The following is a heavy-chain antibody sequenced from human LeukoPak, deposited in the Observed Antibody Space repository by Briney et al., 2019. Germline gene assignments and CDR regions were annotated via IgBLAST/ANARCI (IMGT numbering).Heavy chain of an antibody. D-gene: IGHD1-20*01. CDR2: IYSGGST. J-gene: IGHJ5*02. CDR3: ARDLTGGNWFDP. V-gene: IGHV3-53*01. Sequence: GGSLRLSCAASGFTVSSNYMSWVRQAPGKGLEWVSVIYSGGSTYYADPVKGRFTISRDNSKNTLYLQMNSLRAEDTAVYYCARDLTGGNWFDPWGQGTLVTVSS. CDR1: GFTVSSNY.